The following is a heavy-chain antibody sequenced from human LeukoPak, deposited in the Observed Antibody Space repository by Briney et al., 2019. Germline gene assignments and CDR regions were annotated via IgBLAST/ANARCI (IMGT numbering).Heavy chain of an antibody. CDR2: ISGRGGST. CDR1: GFTFSSYA. D-gene: IGHD3-10*01. Sequence: GGSLRLSCAASGFTFSSYAMSWVRQAPGKGLEWGSPISGRGGSTYYADSVKGRFTISRDNSKNTLYLQMNSLRAEDTAVYYCAKAPLNYYGSGSFIGYYFDYWGQGTLVTVSS. CDR3: AKAPLNYYGSGSFIGYYFDY. V-gene: IGHV3-23*01. J-gene: IGHJ4*02.